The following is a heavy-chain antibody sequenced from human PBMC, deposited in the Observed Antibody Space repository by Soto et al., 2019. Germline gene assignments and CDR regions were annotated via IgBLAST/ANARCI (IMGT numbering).Heavy chain of an antibody. V-gene: IGHV3-23*01. CDR3: AKDLGAMIVVVMDFDY. J-gene: IGHJ4*02. D-gene: IGHD3-22*01. CDR1: GFTFSSYA. CDR2: ISGSGGST. Sequence: LRLSCAASGFTFSSYAMSWVRQAPGKGLEWVSAISGSGGSTYYADSVKGRFTISRDNSKNTLYLQMNSLRAEDTAVYYCAKDLGAMIVVVMDFDYWGQGTLVTVSS.